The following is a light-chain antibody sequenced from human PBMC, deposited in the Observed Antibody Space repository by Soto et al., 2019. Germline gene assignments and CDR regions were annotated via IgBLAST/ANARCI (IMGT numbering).Light chain of an antibody. Sequence: QSVLTQPPSVSGAPGQRVTISCTGSSSNIGAGYDVHWYLQLPGTAPKLLIYGNINRPSGVPDRFSGSKSATSASLAITGLQAEGEADYYCQSYDSSLSGVVFGGGTKLTVL. J-gene: IGLJ2*01. CDR3: QSYDSSLSGVV. V-gene: IGLV1-40*01. CDR1: SSNIGAGYD. CDR2: GNI.